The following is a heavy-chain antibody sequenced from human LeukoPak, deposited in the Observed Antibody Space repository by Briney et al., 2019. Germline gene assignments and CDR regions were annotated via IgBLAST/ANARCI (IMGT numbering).Heavy chain of an antibody. J-gene: IGHJ6*02. Sequence: GASVKVSCKASGYTFTNYGISWVRQAPGQGLEWVGWISGYSGDTNYAQRLQGRVTLTTDASTSTAYMELRSLRSDDTAVYYCARGFQYCSGGSCYNQDVWGQGTTVTVSS. CDR1: GYTFTNYG. CDR2: ISGYSGDT. D-gene: IGHD2-15*01. V-gene: IGHV1-18*01. CDR3: ARGFQYCSGGSCYNQDV.